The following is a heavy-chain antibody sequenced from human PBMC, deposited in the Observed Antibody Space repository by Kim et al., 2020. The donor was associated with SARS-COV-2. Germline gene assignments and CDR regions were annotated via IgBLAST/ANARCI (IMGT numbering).Heavy chain of an antibody. CDR2: INHSGST. V-gene: IGHV4-34*01. CDR1: GGSFNGFY. J-gene: IGHJ5*02. D-gene: IGHD3-10*01. CDR3: ARAGYYYTSGSFDP. Sequence: SETLSLTCGVYGGSFNGFYWSWIRQPPGKGLEWIGEINHSGSTNYNPPLKSRVTISLDTSKNQFSLKLTSVTAADTAVYYCARAGYYYTSGSFDPWGQGT.